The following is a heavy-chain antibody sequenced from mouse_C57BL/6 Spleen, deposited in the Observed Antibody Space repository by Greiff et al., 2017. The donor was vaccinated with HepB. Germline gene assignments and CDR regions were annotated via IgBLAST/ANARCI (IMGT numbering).Heavy chain of an antibody. J-gene: IGHJ1*03. Sequence: EVKVVESGGGLVQSGRSLRLSCATSGFTFSDFYMEWVRQAPGKGLEWIAASRNKANDYTTEYSASVKGRFIVSRDTSQSILYLQMNALRAEDTAIYYCARDAHLYWYFDVWGTGTTVTVSS. CDR1: GFTFSDFY. V-gene: IGHV7-1*01. CDR2: SRNKANDYTT. CDR3: ARDAHLYWYFDV.